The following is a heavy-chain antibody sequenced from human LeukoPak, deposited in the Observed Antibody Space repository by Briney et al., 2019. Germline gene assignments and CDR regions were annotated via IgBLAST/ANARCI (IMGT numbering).Heavy chain of an antibody. CDR3: VRGTGY. Sequence: GGSLRLSCSVSGFTFSTYLMHWVRQAPGKGLEYVSAISSNGDNTYYADSVKGRFTISGDNSKDTLYLQMSSLRADDTAVYYCVRGTGYWGQGTLVTVSS. V-gene: IGHV3-64D*06. CDR1: GFTFSTYL. J-gene: IGHJ4*02. CDR2: ISSNGDNT.